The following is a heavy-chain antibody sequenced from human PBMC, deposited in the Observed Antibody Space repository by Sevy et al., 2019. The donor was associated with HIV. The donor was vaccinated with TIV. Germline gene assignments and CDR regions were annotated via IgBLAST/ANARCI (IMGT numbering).Heavy chain of an antibody. Sequence: SETLSLTCAVYGGSFSGYYWSWIRQPPGKGLEWIGEINHSGSTNYNPSLKSRVTISVDTPKNQFSLKLSSVTAADTAVYYCARSLARAVTTSDYWGQGTLVTVSS. D-gene: IGHD4-17*01. J-gene: IGHJ4*02. CDR1: GGSFSGYY. V-gene: IGHV4-34*01. CDR3: ARSLARAVTTSDY. CDR2: INHSGST.